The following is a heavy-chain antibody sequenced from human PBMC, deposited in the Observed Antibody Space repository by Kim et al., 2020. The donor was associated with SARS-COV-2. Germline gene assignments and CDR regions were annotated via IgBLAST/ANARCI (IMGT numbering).Heavy chain of an antibody. CDR2: IRSKGNSYAT. D-gene: IGHD1-26*01. V-gene: IGHV3-73*01. CDR3: ARGPPYSESYWDAFDI. J-gene: IGHJ3*02. CDR1: GFTFSDSA. Sequence: GGSLRLSCAASGFTFSDSAMHWVRQASGKGLEWVGRIRSKGNSYATVYAVSVEGRFTISRDDSKNTAYLQMGSLKTEDTAVYYCARGPPYSESYWDAFDIWGQGTMVTVSS.